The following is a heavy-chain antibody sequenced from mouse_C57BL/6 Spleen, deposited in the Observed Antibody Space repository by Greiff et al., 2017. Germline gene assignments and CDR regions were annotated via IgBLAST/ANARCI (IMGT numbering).Heavy chain of an antibody. Sequence: EVHLVESGGDLVKPGGSLKLSCAASGFTFSSYGMSWVRQTPDKRLEWVATISTGGSYTYYPESVKGRFTISRDNAKNTLYLQMSRLKAEDTAMYDGARQVHIYYGRSSQAMDYWGQGTSVTVSS. J-gene: IGHJ4*01. CDR1: GFTFSSYG. D-gene: IGHD1-1*01. V-gene: IGHV5-6*01. CDR3: ARQVHIYYGRSSQAMDY. CDR2: ISTGGSYT.